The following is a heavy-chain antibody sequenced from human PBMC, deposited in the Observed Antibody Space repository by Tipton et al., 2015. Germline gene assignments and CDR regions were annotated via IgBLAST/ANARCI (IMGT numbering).Heavy chain of an antibody. V-gene: IGHV4-59*01. D-gene: IGHD4-17*01. CDR3: ARGMTTVPKGAFDI. CDR2: IYYSGST. CDR1: GGSMSSYY. J-gene: IGHJ3*02. Sequence: TLSLTCTVSGGSMSSYYWSWIRQPPGKGLEWIGYIYYSGSTNYNPSLKSRVTISVDTSKNQFSLKLSSVTAADTAVYYCARGMTTVPKGAFDIWGQGTMVTVSS.